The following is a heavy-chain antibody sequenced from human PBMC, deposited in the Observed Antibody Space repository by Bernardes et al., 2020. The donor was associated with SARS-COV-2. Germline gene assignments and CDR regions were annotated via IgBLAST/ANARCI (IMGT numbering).Heavy chain of an antibody. D-gene: IGHD2-8*02. J-gene: IGHJ4*01. CDR3: AKDQWTHCTGVYCLVKDY. V-gene: IGHV3-23*01. CDR2: ITSSGDGT. CDR1: GFTFSSFV. Sequence: GGSLRLSCAASGFTFSSFVMSWVRQAPGKGLEWVSSITSSGDGTYYADSVRGRFTISRDNSKNTLSLEMKSLRAEDTAVYYCAKDQWTHCTGVYCLVKDYW.